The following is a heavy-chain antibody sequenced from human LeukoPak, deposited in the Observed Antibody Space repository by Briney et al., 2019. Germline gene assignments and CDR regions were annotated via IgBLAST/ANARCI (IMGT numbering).Heavy chain of an antibody. V-gene: IGHV4-4*07. CDR3: ARRPEKPARPFGAFEY. CDR2: IYTSGST. J-gene: IGHJ4*02. D-gene: IGHD6-6*01. Sequence: SETLSLTCTVSGGSISSYYWSWIRQPAGKGLEWIGRIYTSGSTNYNPSLKSRVTMSVDTSKNQFSLKLSSVTAADTAVYYCARRPEKPARPFGAFEYWGQGTLVTVSS. CDR1: GGSISSYY.